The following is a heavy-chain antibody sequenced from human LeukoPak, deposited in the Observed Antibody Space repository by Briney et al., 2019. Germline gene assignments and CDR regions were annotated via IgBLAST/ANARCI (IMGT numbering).Heavy chain of an antibody. J-gene: IGHJ3*02. Sequence: SETLSLTCTVSGGSIGSGGYYWSWIRQHPGKGLEWIGYIYYSGSTYYNPSLKSRVTISVDTSKNQFSLKLSSVTAADTAVYYCARGSYYYDSSGVGDAFDIWGQGTMVTVSS. V-gene: IGHV4-31*03. CDR1: GGSIGSGGYY. CDR3: ARGSYYYDSSGVGDAFDI. D-gene: IGHD3-22*01. CDR2: IYYSGST.